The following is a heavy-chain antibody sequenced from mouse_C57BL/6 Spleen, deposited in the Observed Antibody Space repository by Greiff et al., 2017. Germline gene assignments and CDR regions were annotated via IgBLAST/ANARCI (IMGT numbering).Heavy chain of an antibody. J-gene: IGHJ4*01. Sequence: VQRVESGPGLVQPSQSLSITCTVSGFSLTSYGVHWVRQSPGKGLEWLGVIWSGGSTDYNAAFISRLSISKDNSKSHVFFKMNSLQADDTAIYYCAGTAQVLYAMDYWGQGTSVTVSS. CDR2: IWSGGST. CDR1: GFSLTSYG. CDR3: AGTAQVLYAMDY. D-gene: IGHD3-1*01. V-gene: IGHV2-2*01.